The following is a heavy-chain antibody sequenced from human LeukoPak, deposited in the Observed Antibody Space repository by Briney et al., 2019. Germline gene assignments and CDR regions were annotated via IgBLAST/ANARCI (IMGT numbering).Heavy chain of an antibody. J-gene: IGHJ6*02. Sequence: GGSLRLSCAASGFALDAFAMHWVRQAPGTGLEWVSLIDKDGRKTYYADSVKGRFTISRDNSKNSLYLQMNSLRTEDTALYYCATWAFYHSLDVWGRGATVIVSS. D-gene: IGHD1-26*01. CDR1: GFALDAFA. V-gene: IGHV3-43*02. CDR3: ATWAFYHSLDV. CDR2: IDKDGRKT.